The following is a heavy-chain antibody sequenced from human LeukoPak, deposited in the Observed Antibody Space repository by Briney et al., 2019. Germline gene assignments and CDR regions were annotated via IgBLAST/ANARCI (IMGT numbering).Heavy chain of an antibody. Sequence: SETLSLTCTVSGVSINNYYWSWIRQPPGKGLEWIGYIYYSGSTNYNPSLKSRVTISVDTSKNQFPLKLNSVTAADTAVYYCARDRITMVRGALRYYGMDVWGQGTTVTVSS. D-gene: IGHD3-10*01. CDR1: GVSINNYY. CDR3: ARDRITMVRGALRYYGMDV. J-gene: IGHJ6*02. V-gene: IGHV4-59*01. CDR2: IYYSGST.